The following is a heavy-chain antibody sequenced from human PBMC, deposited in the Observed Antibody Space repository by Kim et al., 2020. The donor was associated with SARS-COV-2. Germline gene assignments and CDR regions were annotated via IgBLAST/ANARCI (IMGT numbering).Heavy chain of an antibody. CDR1: GFTFSSYG. V-gene: IGHV3-30*03. Sequence: GGSLRLSCAASGFTFSSYGMHWVRQAPGKGLEWVAVISYDGSNKYYADSVKGRFTISRDNSKNTLYLQMNSLRAEDTAVYYCAREMCGLPLTVAYYYYYGMDVWGQGTTVTVSS. CDR2: ISYDGSNK. J-gene: IGHJ6*02. D-gene: IGHD4-17*01. CDR3: AREMCGLPLTVAYYYYYGMDV.